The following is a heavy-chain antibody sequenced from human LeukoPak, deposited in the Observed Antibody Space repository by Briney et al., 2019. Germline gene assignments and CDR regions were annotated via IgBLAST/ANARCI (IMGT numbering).Heavy chain of an antibody. CDR1: GGSISSSSYY. J-gene: IGHJ6*03. CDR3: ARRRGRDYYYYYMDV. CDR2: IYYSGST. V-gene: IGHV4-39*07. Sequence: SETLSLTCTVSGGSISSSSYYWGWIRQPPGKGLEWIGSIYYSGSTYYNPSLKSRVTISVDTSKNQFSLKLSSVTAADTAVYYCARRRGRDYYYYYMDVWGKGTTVTVSS. D-gene: IGHD3-10*01.